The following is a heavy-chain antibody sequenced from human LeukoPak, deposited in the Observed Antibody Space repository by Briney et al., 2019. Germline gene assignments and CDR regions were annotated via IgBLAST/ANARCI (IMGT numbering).Heavy chain of an antibody. V-gene: IGHV3-21*01. J-gene: IGHJ6*03. CDR3: AYTSGYDFSSYYYYYMDV. CDR2: ISSGSSYI. CDR1: GFIFSSYS. Sequence: PGGSLRLSXAASGFIFSSYSMNWVRQAPGTGLEWVSSISSGSSYIYYVDSVKGRFTISRDNAKNSLYLQMNSLSAEDTAVYYCAYTSGYDFSSYYYYYMDVWGKGTTVTVSS. D-gene: IGHD5-12*01.